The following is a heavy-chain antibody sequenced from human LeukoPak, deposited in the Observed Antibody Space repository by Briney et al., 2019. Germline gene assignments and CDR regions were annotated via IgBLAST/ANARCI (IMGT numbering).Heavy chain of an antibody. J-gene: IGHJ5*02. Sequence: SGPTPLNPPPTLTLTCTFSGFSLTTNAGGVGWIRQPPGKALAWPALIYWNDDRRNSPSLKSRLTITMDTSKNQVVLTMTNMDPVDTATYYCAHGPATNPRWFDPWGQGIVVTVSS. V-gene: IGHV2-5*01. D-gene: IGHD5-24*01. CDR3: AHGPATNPRWFDP. CDR1: GFSLTTNAGG. CDR2: IYWNDDR.